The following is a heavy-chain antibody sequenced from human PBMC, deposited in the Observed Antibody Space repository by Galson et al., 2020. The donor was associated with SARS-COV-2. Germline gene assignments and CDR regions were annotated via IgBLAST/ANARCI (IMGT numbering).Heavy chain of an antibody. CDR3: ARDYRFGESMPLDGDV. CDR2: IWYDGSNK. CDR1: GFTFSSYG. Sequence: GESLKISCAASGFTFSSYGMHWVRQAPGKGLEWVAVIWYDGSNKYYADSVMGRFTISRDNSKNTLYLQMNSLRAEDTAVYYCARDYRFGESMPLDGDVWGKGTTVTVSS. V-gene: IGHV3-33*01. D-gene: IGHD3-10*01. J-gene: IGHJ6*04.